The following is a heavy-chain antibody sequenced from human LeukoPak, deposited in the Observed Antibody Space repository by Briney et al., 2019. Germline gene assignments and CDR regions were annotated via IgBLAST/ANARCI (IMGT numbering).Heavy chain of an antibody. CDR2: TYYRSKWYN. Sequence: SQTLSLTCAISGDSVSSNSAAWSWIRQSPSRGLEWLGRTYYRSKWYNDYAVSVKSRITINPDTSKNQFSLQLNSVTPEDTAVYYCAREVIRGSSWYNWFDPWGQGTLVTVSS. CDR3: AREVIRGSSWYNWFDP. J-gene: IGHJ5*02. D-gene: IGHD6-13*01. CDR1: GDSVSSNSAA. V-gene: IGHV6-1*01.